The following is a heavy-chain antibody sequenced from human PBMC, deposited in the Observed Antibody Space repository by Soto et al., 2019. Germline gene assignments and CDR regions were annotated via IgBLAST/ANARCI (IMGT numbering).Heavy chain of an antibody. V-gene: IGHV5-10-1*01. Sequence: PGESLKISCKGSGYSFTSYWISWVRQMPGKGLEWMGRIDPSDSYTNYSPSFQGHVTISADKSISTAYLQWSSLKASDTAMYYCARHQGYSDNWFDPWGQGTLVTVSS. J-gene: IGHJ5*02. CDR1: GYSFTSYW. D-gene: IGHD5-18*01. CDR3: ARHQGYSDNWFDP. CDR2: IDPSDSYT.